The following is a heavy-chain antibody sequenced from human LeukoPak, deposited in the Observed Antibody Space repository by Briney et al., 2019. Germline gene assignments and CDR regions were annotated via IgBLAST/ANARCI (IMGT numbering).Heavy chain of an antibody. J-gene: IGHJ4*02. CDR2: ISDSGAST. D-gene: IGHD5-18*01. CDR1: GFTFSNYA. CDR3: AKGGRGYSYGSLDY. V-gene: IGHV3-23*01. Sequence: GGSLRLSCAASGFTFSNYAMSWVRQAPGKGLEWVSPISDSGASTYYADSVKGRFTISRDNSKNTLYLQMDSLRVGDSAVYYCAKGGRGYSYGSLDYWGQGTLVTVSS.